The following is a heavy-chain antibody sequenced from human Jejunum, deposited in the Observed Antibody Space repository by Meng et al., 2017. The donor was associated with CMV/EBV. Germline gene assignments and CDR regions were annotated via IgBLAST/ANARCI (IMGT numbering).Heavy chain of an antibody. V-gene: IGHV3-48*03. J-gene: IGHJ5*01. CDR1: FSNYE. Sequence: FSNYEMNWVRQAPGKGLEWVSYIITSGATTYYADSVQGRFIISRDNAQNSLFLEMNSLRADDTAVYYCARGKYSSGWYGGENWFDSWGQGTLVTVSS. CDR2: IITSGATT. CDR3: ARGKYSSGWYGGENWFDS. D-gene: IGHD6-19*01.